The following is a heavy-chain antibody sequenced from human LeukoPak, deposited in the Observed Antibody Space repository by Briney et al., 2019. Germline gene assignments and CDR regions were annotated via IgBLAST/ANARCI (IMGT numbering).Heavy chain of an antibody. D-gene: IGHD5-12*01. CDR3: ARAKMRGYSGYVGWFDP. V-gene: IGHV4-28*01. CDR2: IYYSGST. J-gene: IGHJ5*02. Sequence: SETLSLTCAVSGYSISSSNWWGWIRQPLGKGLEWIGYIYYSGSTYYNPSLKSRVTMSVDTSKNQFSLKLSSVTAVDTAVYYCARAKMRGYSGYVGWFDPWGQGTLVTVSS. CDR1: GYSISSSNW.